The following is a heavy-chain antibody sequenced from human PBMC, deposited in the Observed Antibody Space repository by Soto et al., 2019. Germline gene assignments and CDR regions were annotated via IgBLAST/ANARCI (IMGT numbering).Heavy chain of an antibody. D-gene: IGHD7-27*01. J-gene: IGHJ6*02. V-gene: IGHV5-51*01. CDR2: IYPGDSDT. Sequence: GESLKISCKGSGYNFVSYWIAWVRQMPGKGLEWMGSIYPGDSDTRYSPSFQGQVTISADKSISTAYLQWSSLKASDTAMYYCARLPKLGYYYYVMDVWGQGTTVTVSS. CDR3: ARLPKLGYYYYVMDV. CDR1: GYNFVSYW.